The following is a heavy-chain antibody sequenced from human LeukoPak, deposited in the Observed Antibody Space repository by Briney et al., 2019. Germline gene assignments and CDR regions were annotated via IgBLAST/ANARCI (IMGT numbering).Heavy chain of an antibody. V-gene: IGHV3-7*01. J-gene: IGHJ4*02. D-gene: IGHD3-10*01. Sequence: GGSLRLSCSASGFTFSSYWMSWVRQAPGKGLEWVANIKQDGSEKYYVDSVKGRFTISRDNAKNSLSLQMSSLRAEDTAVYYCARMDIGLVRDWGQGTLVTVSS. CDR3: ARMDIGLVRD. CDR2: IKQDGSEK. CDR1: GFTFSSYW.